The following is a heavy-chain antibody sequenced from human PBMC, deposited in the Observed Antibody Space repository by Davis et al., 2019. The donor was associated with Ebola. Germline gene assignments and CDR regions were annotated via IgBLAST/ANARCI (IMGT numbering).Heavy chain of an antibody. Sequence: PGGSLRLSCAASGFTVSSNYMTWVRQAPGGGLEWVSGISASGADIKYADSVRGRFSISRDDSKNTRYLQMDSLRAEDTAVYYCAKGAHYYDSSGYGQYFQHWGQGTLVTVSS. J-gene: IGHJ1*01. CDR3: AKGAHYYDSSGYGQYFQH. CDR1: GFTVSSNY. D-gene: IGHD3-22*01. CDR2: ISASGADI. V-gene: IGHV3-23*01.